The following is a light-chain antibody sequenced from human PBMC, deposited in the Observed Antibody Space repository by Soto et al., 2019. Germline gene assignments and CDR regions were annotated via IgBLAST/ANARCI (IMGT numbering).Light chain of an antibody. J-gene: IGLJ3*02. Sequence: QSVLTQPPSVSAAPGQKVTVSCSGSRSNIGNNYVSWYQHLPGTAPKLLIYDNVKRPSGIPDRFSASKSGTSATLGITGLQTGDEADYYCEAWDSSLSAGVFGGGTKLTVL. CDR1: RSNIGNNY. CDR3: EAWDSSLSAGV. V-gene: IGLV1-51*01. CDR2: DNV.